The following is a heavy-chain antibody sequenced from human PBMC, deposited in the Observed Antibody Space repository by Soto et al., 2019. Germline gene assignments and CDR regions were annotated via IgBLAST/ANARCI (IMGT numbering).Heavy chain of an antibody. Sequence: GGSLRLSCAASGFTFSSYGMHWVRQAPGKGLEWVAVIWYDGSNKYFADSVKGRFTISRDNSKNTLYLQMNSLRAEDTAVYYRARADQWYYYASGAFDIWGQGTMVTVSS. J-gene: IGHJ3*02. CDR3: ARADQWYYYASGAFDI. V-gene: IGHV3-33*01. CDR1: GFTFSSYG. CDR2: IWYDGSNK. D-gene: IGHD3-10*01.